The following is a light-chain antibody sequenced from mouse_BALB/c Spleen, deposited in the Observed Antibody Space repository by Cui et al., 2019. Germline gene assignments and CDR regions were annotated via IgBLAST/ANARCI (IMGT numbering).Light chain of an antibody. CDR2: GTH. J-gene: IGLJ1*01. V-gene: IGLV1*01. CDR3: ALLYSKHGF. Sequence: QAVVTQESALTTSPGETVTLTCRSSAGAVTTNNYANWVQEKPDHLLPGLIGGTHNRVPGVLAIFSRSLCRDKAPHTHTGAQREGEEIYICALLYSKHGFFGGGTKLTVL. CDR1: AGAVTTNNY.